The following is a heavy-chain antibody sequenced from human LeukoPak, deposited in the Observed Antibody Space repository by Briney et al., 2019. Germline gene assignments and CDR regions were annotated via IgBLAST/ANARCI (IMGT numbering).Heavy chain of an antibody. CDR2: ISPYNGNT. J-gene: IGHJ4*02. D-gene: IGHD6-19*01. Sequence: ASVKVSFNASGYTCTSFGLSWVRQAPGQGLEWMGWISPYNGNTNYAQKLQGRVTMTTDTSTSTAYMELRSLRSDDTAVYYCARVGRAVSGALDYWGQGTLVTVSS. CDR1: GYTCTSFG. V-gene: IGHV1-18*01. CDR3: ARVGRAVSGALDY.